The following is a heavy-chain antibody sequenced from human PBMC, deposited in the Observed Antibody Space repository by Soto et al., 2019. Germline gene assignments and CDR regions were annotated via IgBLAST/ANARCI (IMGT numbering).Heavy chain of an antibody. CDR2: IIPIFGTA. CDR3: ARSIVGATTYYFDY. V-gene: IGHV1-69*13. Sequence: ASVKVSCKASGGTFSSYAISWVRQAPGQGLEWMGGIIPIFGTANYAQKFQGRVTITADESTSTAYMELSSLRSEDTAVYYCARSIVGATTYYFDYWGQGTLVTVSS. CDR1: GGTFSSYA. D-gene: IGHD1-26*01. J-gene: IGHJ4*02.